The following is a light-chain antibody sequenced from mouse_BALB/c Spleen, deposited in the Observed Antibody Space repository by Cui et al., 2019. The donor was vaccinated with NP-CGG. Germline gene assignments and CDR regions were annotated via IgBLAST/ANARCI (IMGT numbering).Light chain of an antibody. CDR1: TGAVTTSNY. CDR3: ALWYSNHWV. Sequence: VSTPASALTTSPGETVTLTCRSSTGAVTTSNYANWVQEKPDHLFTGLIGGTNNRIPGVPARFSGSLIGDKAALTITGAQTEDEAIYFCALWYSNHWVFGGGTKLTVL. J-gene: IGLJ1*01. V-gene: IGLV1*01. CDR2: GTN.